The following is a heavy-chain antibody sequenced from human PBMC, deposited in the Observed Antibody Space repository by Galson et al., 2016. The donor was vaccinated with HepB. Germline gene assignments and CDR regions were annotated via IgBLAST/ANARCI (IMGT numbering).Heavy chain of an antibody. Sequence: SLRLSCAASGFIFASYTMNWVRQAPGKGLEWVSSINTLGDTYYADSVKDRFTISRDNAWNSIYLHLNSLRADDTAVYYCPKDNWDTGYEYNFDYWGPGTPVTVSS. V-gene: IGHV3-21*01. D-gene: IGHD5-12*01. CDR2: INTLGDT. J-gene: IGHJ4*02. CDR1: GFIFASYT. CDR3: PKDNWDTGYEYNFDY.